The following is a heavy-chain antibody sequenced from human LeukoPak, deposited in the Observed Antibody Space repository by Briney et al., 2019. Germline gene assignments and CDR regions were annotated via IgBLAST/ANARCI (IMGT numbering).Heavy chain of an antibody. CDR3: ARGLDYYDSSGYYPPGYY. CDR1: GYTFTSYD. D-gene: IGHD3-22*01. J-gene: IGHJ4*02. Sequence: ASVKVSCKASGYTFTSYDINWVRQATGQGLEWVGWMNPNSGNTGYAQKFQGRVTMTRNTSIGTAYMELSSLRSEDTAVYYCARGLDYYDSSGYYPPGYYWGQGTLVTVSS. V-gene: IGHV1-8*01. CDR2: MNPNSGNT.